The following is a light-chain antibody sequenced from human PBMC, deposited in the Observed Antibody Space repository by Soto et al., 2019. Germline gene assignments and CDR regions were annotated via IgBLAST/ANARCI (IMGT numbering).Light chain of an antibody. CDR3: QQYNNWPRGYT. Sequence: EIVMTQSPATLSVSPGERATLSCRASQSVSSNLAWYQQKPGQAPRLLIYGASTRATGIPARFSGSGSGTEFTLTISSLQPEDFAVYYCQQYNNWPRGYTFGQGTKVDIK. CDR1: QSVSSN. J-gene: IGKJ2*01. V-gene: IGKV3-15*01. CDR2: GAS.